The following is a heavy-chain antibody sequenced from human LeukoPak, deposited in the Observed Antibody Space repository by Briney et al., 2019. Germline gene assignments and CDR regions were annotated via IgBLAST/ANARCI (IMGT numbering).Heavy chain of an antibody. CDR3: ASYAGPNSGSYVRGAFDI. Sequence: PSETLSLTCTVSGGSISSYYWSWIRQPPGKGLEWIGYIYYSGSTNYNPSLKSRVTISVDTSKNQFSLKLSSVTAADTAVYYCASYAGPNSGSYVRGAFDIWGQGTMVTVSS. CDR2: IYYSGST. D-gene: IGHD1-26*01. J-gene: IGHJ3*02. V-gene: IGHV4-59*01. CDR1: GGSISSYY.